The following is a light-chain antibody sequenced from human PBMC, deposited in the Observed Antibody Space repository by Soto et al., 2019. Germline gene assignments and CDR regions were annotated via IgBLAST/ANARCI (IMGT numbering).Light chain of an antibody. CDR2: DAS. J-gene: IGKJ1*01. CDR1: QTISTY. Sequence: EVMLTQSPATLSLSPGERATLSCRASQTISTYLAWYQQKPGQAPRLLIYDASNWATGIPARFSGSGSGTDFSLTISSLEPGDFAVYYCQQRSDWPPTFGQGTKVDIK. CDR3: QQRSDWPPT. V-gene: IGKV3-11*01.